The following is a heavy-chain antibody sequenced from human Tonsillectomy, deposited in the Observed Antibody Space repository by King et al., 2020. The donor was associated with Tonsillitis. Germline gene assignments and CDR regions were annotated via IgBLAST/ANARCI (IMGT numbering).Heavy chain of an antibody. CDR1: GFTFSNYW. V-gene: IGHV3-7*03. Sequence: VQLVESGGGLVQPGGSLRLSCAASGFTFSNYWMSWVRQAPGKGLDWVANIKHDGSEKYYVDSVKGLFTISRDNAKSSLYLQMNSLRAEDTAVYYCARDYDGCCYYDVFDIWGQGTMVTVSS. D-gene: IGHD3-22*01. CDR3: ARDYDGCCYYDVFDI. J-gene: IGHJ3*02. CDR2: IKHDGSEK.